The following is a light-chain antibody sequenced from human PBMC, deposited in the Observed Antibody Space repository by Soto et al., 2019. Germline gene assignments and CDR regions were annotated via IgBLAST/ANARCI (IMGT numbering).Light chain of an antibody. CDR2: GAS. CDR1: QSVSSNN. J-gene: IGKJ1*01. V-gene: IGKV3-20*01. Sequence: IVLTQSPGTLSLSPGERATVSCRASQSVSSNNLVWYQQKPGQAPRLLIHGASNRATGIPDRISGSGSGTDFTLTISRLEPEDFAVYYCQQYGNSLWSFGQGTKVEIK. CDR3: QQYGNSLWS.